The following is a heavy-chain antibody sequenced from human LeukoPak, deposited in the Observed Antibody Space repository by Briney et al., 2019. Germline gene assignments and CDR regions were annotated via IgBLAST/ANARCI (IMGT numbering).Heavy chain of an antibody. V-gene: IGHV3-15*01. Sequence: GGSLRLSRAASGFTFSNAWMSWVRQAPGKGLEWVGRIKSKTGGGTTDYAAPVKGRFTISRDDSKNTLYLQMNSLKTEDTAVYYCTTGPNNYYDSSGYSYYYYGMDVWGQGTTVTVSS. CDR1: GFTFSNAW. J-gene: IGHJ6*02. CDR3: TTGPNNYYDSSGYSYYYYGMDV. D-gene: IGHD3-22*01. CDR2: IKSKTGGGTT.